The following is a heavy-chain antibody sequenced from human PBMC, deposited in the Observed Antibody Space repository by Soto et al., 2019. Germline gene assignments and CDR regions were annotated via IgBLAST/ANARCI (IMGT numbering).Heavy chain of an antibody. CDR2: ISWNNGAI. CDR1: GFTSDDYA. V-gene: IGHV3-9*02. Sequence: EVYLVESGGGLVQPGRSLRLSCTASGFTSDDYAMHWVRQTPGKGLEWVSGISWNNGAIGQADSVKGRFTISRDNTKNSLYLQINSLRIEDTALYYCAKGRSIAVSGDGFDYWGQGTLVTVSS. J-gene: IGHJ4*02. D-gene: IGHD6-13*01. CDR3: AKGRSIAVSGDGFDY.